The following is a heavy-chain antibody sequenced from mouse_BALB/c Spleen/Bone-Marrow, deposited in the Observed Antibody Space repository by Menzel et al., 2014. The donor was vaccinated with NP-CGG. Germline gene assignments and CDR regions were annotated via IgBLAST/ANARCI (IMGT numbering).Heavy chain of an antibody. CDR1: GFTFSSYT. V-gene: IGHV5-6-4*01. CDR3: TRDGKGNYDYAMDY. Sequence: EVQGVESGGGLVKPGGCLKLSCAASGFTFSSYTMSWVRQTPEKRLEWVATISSGGSYTYYPDSVKGRFTISRDNAKNTLYLQMSSLKSEDTAMYYCTRDGKGNYDYAMDYWGQGTSVTVSS. D-gene: IGHD2-1*01. CDR2: ISSGGSYT. J-gene: IGHJ4*01.